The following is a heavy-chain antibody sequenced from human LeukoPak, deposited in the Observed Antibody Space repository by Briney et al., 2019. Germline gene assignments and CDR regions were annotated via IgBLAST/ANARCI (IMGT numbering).Heavy chain of an antibody. Sequence: GGSLRLSCAGSGFTFSSHAMSWVRQAPGKGLEWVSAISGSGITTYYADSVKGRFAISRDNSRNTLYLQMSSLSAEDTAVYFCAKDLRFGGQGTLVTVSS. CDR1: GFTFSSHA. J-gene: IGHJ4*02. CDR2: ISGSGITT. CDR3: AKDLRF. V-gene: IGHV3-23*01. D-gene: IGHD3-3*01.